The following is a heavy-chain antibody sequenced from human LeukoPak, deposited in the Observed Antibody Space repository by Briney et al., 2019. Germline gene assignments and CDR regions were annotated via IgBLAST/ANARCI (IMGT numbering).Heavy chain of an antibody. CDR1: GFTFSTYC. CDR2: INQYGSEK. Sequence: GGSLRLSCAASGFTFSTYCMSWVRQAPGKGLEWVANINQYGSEKYYVDSVKGRFTISRDNAKNSLYLQMNSLRAEDTAVYYCARHLSGVTGYTYGRGIDYWGQGTLVTVSS. D-gene: IGHD5-18*01. CDR3: ARHLSGVTGYTYGRGIDY. V-gene: IGHV3-7*01. J-gene: IGHJ4*02.